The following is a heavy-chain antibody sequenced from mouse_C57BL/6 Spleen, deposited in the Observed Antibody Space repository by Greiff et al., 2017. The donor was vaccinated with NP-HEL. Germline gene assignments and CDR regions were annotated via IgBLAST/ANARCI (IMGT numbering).Heavy chain of an antibody. CDR3: ATRNYGYDEGFAY. D-gene: IGHD2-2*01. Sequence: EVKLVESGPGMVKPSQSLSLTCTVTGYSITSGYDWHWIRHFPGNKLEWMGYISYSGSTNYNPSLKSRISITHDTSKNHFFLKLNSVTTEDTATYYCATRNYGYDEGFAYWGQGTLVTVSA. CDR1: GYSITSGYD. CDR2: ISYSGST. V-gene: IGHV3-1*01. J-gene: IGHJ3*01.